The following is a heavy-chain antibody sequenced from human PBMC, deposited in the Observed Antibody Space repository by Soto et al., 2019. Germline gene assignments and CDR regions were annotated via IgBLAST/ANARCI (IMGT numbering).Heavy chain of an antibody. CDR2: IKQDGSEK. CDR1: GFTFSSYW. J-gene: IGHJ6*02. Sequence: AGSLRLSCAASGFTFSSYWMSWVRQAPGKGLEWVANIKQDGSEKYYVDSVKGRFTISRDNAKNSLYLQMNSLRAEDTAVYYCARGGYSSSWYPYYYYGMDVWGQGTTVTVSS. V-gene: IGHV3-7*03. D-gene: IGHD6-13*01. CDR3: ARGGYSSSWYPYYYYGMDV.